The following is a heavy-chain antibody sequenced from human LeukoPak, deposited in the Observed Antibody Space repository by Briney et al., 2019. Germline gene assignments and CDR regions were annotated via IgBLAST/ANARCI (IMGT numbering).Heavy chain of an antibody. CDR1: GFIFSNYA. CDR3: AKDSRGSSVRVFDY. Sequence: GGSLRLSCAASGFIFSNYALTWVRQVPGKGLEWVSSITGGGAGTYYTDSVKGRFTISKDNSKDTPFLQMNNLRAEDTAIYYCAKDSRGSSVRVFDYWGQGILVTVSS. V-gene: IGHV3-23*01. CDR2: ITGGGAGT. J-gene: IGHJ4*02. D-gene: IGHD5/OR15-5a*01.